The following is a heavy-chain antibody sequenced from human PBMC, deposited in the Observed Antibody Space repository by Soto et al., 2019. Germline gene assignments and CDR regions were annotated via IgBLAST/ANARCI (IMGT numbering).Heavy chain of an antibody. V-gene: IGHV3-74*01. CDR2: INPDGSFT. CDR3: TRDSFDETYYYGMDV. D-gene: IGHD3-9*01. Sequence: EVQLVESGGGSVQPGGSLRISCVASGFTFRKSWIHWVRQTPGKGLVWVSRINPDGSFTSYAESVKGRFSMTRDNAKNTLYLQMNSLRAGDTAVYYCTRDSFDETYYYGMDVWGQGTTVTVSS. J-gene: IGHJ6*02. CDR1: GFTFRKSW.